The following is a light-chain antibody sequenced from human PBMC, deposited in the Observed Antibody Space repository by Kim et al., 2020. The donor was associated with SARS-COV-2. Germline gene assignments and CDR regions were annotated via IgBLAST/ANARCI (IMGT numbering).Light chain of an antibody. CDR1: KVGDKY. J-gene: IGLJ1*01. CDR3: QAWDSSTVV. V-gene: IGLV3-1*01. CDR2: QDS. Sequence: SYELTQPPSVSVSPGQTASISCSGDKVGDKYACWYQQKPGQSPVLVIYQDSKRPSGIPERFSGSNSGNTATLTISGTQAMDEADYYCQAWDSSTVVFGTG.